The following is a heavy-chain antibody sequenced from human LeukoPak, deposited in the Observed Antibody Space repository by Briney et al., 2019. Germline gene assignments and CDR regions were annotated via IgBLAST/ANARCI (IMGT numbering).Heavy chain of an antibody. D-gene: IGHD3-9*01. J-gene: IGHJ4*02. CDR3: ARHLYDILTGYSYSFDY. Sequence: PSETLSLTCTVSGGSISSYYWSWIRQPPGKGLEWIGYIYYSGSTNYNPSLESRVTISVDTSKNQFSLKLSSVTAADTAVYYCARHLYDILTGYSYSFDYWGQGTLVTVSS. CDR2: IYYSGST. V-gene: IGHV4-59*08. CDR1: GGSISSYY.